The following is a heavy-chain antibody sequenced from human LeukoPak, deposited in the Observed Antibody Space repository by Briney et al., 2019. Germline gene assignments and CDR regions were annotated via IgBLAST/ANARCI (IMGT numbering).Heavy chain of an antibody. D-gene: IGHD1-26*01. CDR2: ISGSGGST. V-gene: IGHV3-23*01. CDR1: GFTFSSYA. J-gene: IGHJ4*02. CDR3: TRQPVSGSYSFNFDY. Sequence: GGSLRLSCAASGFTFSSYAMSWVRQAPGKGLEWVSAISGSGGSTYYADSVKGRFTISRDNSKNTAYLQMNSLKTEDTAVYYCTRQPVSGSYSFNFDYWGQGTLVTVSS.